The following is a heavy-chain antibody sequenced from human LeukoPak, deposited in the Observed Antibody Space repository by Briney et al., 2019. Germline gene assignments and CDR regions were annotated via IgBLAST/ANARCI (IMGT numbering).Heavy chain of an antibody. D-gene: IGHD3-22*01. Sequence: GGSLRLSCAASGFTVSSNYMSWVRQAPGKGLEWVSVIYSEGSTYYADSVKGRFTISRDNSKNTLYLQMNSLRAEDTAVYYCARDIAYDSSGYYSPHFDYWGQGTLVTVSS. J-gene: IGHJ4*02. CDR1: GFTVSSNY. CDR2: IYSEGST. V-gene: IGHV3-53*01. CDR3: ARDIAYDSSGYYSPHFDY.